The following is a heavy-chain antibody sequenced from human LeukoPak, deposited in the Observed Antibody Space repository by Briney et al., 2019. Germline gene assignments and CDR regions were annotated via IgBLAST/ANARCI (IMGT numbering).Heavy chain of an antibody. CDR2: INRSGST. J-gene: IGHJ4*02. Sequence: SETLSLSCTVSGGSISIFYWSWIRQPPGKGLEWIGEINRSGSTNYNPSLKSRVTISVDTSKNQFSLKLSSVTAADTAVYYCARVGSYDGSAGIDYWGQGTLVTVSS. D-gene: IGHD3-22*01. V-gene: IGHV4-34*01. CDR1: GGSISIFY. CDR3: ARVGSYDGSAGIDY.